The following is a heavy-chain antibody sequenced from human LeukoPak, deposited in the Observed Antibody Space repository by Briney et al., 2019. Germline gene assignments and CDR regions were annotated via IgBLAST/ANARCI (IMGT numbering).Heavy chain of an antibody. CDR1: GYTFISYD. D-gene: IGHD5-18*01. CDR2: MNPNSSNT. CDR3: ARRGYSYGQVYYYYYMDV. V-gene: IGHV1-8*03. J-gene: IGHJ6*03. Sequence: ASLKVSCKASGYTFISYDINWVRHATGQGLEWMGWMNPNSSNTGYAQKFQGRVTITRNTSISTAYMELSSLRSEDTAVYYCARRGYSYGQVYYYYYMDVWGKGTTVTVSS.